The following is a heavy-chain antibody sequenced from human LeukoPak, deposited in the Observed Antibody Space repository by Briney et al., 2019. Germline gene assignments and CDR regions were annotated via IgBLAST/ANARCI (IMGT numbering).Heavy chain of an antibody. CDR2: IIPILGIA. CDR3: ARDPNFWSGRNDY. D-gene: IGHD3-3*01. V-gene: IGHV1-69*04. J-gene: IGHJ4*02. CDR1: GGTFSSYT. Sequence: ASVKASCKASGGTFSSYTISWVRQAPGQGLEWMGRIIPILGIANYAQKFQGRVTITADKSTSTAYMELSSLRSEDTAVYYCARDPNFWSGRNDYWGQGTLVTVSS.